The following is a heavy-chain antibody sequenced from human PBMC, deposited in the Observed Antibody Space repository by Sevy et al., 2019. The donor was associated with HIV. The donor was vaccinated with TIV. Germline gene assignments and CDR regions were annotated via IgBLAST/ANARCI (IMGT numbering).Heavy chain of an antibody. CDR3: AREAGGYDYDYGMDV. V-gene: IGHV4-39*02. CDR1: GGTIVSSGHY. D-gene: IGHD5-12*01. CDR2: IYYNGHT. Sequence: SETLSLTCSVSGGTIVSSGHYWGLIRQTPGKGLEWIGSIYYNGHTYYNPSLNSRLTISIDTSKNQFSLNLSSVTAADTAIYFCAREAGGYDYDYGMDVWGQGTTVTVSS. J-gene: IGHJ6*02.